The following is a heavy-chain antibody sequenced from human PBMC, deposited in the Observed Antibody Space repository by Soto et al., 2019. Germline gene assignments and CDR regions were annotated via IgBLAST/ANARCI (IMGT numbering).Heavy chain of an antibody. D-gene: IGHD1-26*01. Sequence: EVHLVESGGGLVQTGGSLRLSCAISESTVSRDWMNWVRQAPGKGLEWVAHTNQDGSQKYYVDSVKGRFTISRDNAKKSLYLQMNSLRAGDTAMYYCSGGVGDAFWGQGTLVTVYS. CDR1: ESTVSRDW. J-gene: IGHJ4*02. CDR2: TNQDGSQK. CDR3: SGGVGDAF. V-gene: IGHV3-7*01.